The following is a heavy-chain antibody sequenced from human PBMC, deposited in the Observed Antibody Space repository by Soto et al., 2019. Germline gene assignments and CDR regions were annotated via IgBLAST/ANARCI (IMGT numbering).Heavy chain of an antibody. J-gene: IGHJ6*02. CDR1: GGSFSGYY. V-gene: IGHV4-34*01. CDR3: ARDRQYYQFWSGYQNERPYGMDV. CDR2: ISHSGGT. Sequence: SETLSLTCGVYGGSFSGYYWTWIRQAPGKGLEWIGEISHSGGTNYNSSLKSRVTISVNTSKNQLSLTLYSVTAADTAVYYCARDRQYYQFWSGYQNERPYGMDVWGQGTTVTASS. D-gene: IGHD3-3*02.